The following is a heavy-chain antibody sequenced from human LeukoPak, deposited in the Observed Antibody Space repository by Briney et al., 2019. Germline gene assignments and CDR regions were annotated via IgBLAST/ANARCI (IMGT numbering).Heavy chain of an antibody. D-gene: IGHD6-13*01. Sequence: PGRSLRLSCAASGFTFSSYWMSWVRQAPGRGLEWVANIQQFGSEKNYVDSVKGRFTISRDNAKHSMYLQMNSLRAEDTAVYYCARDEAALRFDYWGQGTLVTVSS. J-gene: IGHJ4*02. V-gene: IGHV3-7*05. CDR2: IQQFGSEK. CDR3: ARDEAALRFDY. CDR1: GFTFSSYW.